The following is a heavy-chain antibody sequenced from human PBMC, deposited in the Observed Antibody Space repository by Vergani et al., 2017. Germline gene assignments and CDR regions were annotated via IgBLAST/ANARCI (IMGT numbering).Heavy chain of an antibody. J-gene: IGHJ6*02. CDR2: INHSGST. D-gene: IGHD2-2*03. V-gene: IGHV4-34*01. CDR3: ARGPGYCSCTRCPGSEDYYGMDV. Sequence: QVQLQQWGAGLLKPSETLSLTCAVYGGSFSGYYWSWIRQPPGKGLEWIGEINHSGSTNYNPSLKSRVTISVDTSKNQFSLKLSSVTAADTAVYYCARGPGYCSCTRCPGSEDYYGMDVWGQGTTVTVSS. CDR1: GGSFSGYY.